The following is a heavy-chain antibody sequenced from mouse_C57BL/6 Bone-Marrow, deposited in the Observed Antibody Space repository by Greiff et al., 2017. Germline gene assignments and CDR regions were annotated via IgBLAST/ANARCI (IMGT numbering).Heavy chain of an antibody. V-gene: IGHV1-64*01. D-gene: IGHD1-1*01. Sequence: VQLQQPGAELVKPGASVKLSCKASGYTFTSYWMHWVKQRPGQGLEWIGMIHPNSGSTNYNEKFKGKATMTVDKSSSTAYMQLSSLTSEDSAVYCCAVYGDYYAMDYWGQGTSVTGSA. CDR2: IHPNSGST. CDR1: GYTFTSYW. J-gene: IGHJ4*01. CDR3: AVYGDYYAMDY.